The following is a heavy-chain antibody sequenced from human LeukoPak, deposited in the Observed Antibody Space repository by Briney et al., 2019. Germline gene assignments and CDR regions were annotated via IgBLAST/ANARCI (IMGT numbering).Heavy chain of an antibody. Sequence: GGSLRLSCTASGFTFGDYAMSWFRQAPGKGLEWVGFIRSKAYGGTTEYAASVKGRFTISRDDSKSIAYLQMNSLKTEDTAVYYCTREVVALLRLNYFDYWGQGTLVTVSP. CDR3: TREVVALLRLNYFDY. J-gene: IGHJ4*02. D-gene: IGHD2-15*01. CDR2: IRSKAYGGTT. CDR1: GFTFGDYA. V-gene: IGHV3-49*03.